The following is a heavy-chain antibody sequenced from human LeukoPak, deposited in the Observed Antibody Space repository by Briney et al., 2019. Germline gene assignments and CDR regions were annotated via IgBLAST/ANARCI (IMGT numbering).Heavy chain of an antibody. Sequence: SETLSLTCAVYGGSFSGYYWSWIRQPPGKGLEWIGYIYHSGSTYYNPSLKSRVTISVDRSKNQFSLKLSSVTAADTAVYYCASSGITMVRGVSYWGQGTLVTVSS. CDR1: GGSFSGYY. V-gene: IGHV4-34*01. CDR2: IYHSGST. CDR3: ASSGITMVRGVSY. J-gene: IGHJ4*02. D-gene: IGHD3-10*01.